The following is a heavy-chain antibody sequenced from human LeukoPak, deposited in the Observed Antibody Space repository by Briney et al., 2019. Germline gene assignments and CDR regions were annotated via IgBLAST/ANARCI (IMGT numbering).Heavy chain of an antibody. D-gene: IGHD3-10*01. V-gene: IGHV4-59*08. J-gene: IGHJ4*02. CDR2: IYYSGSSGST. Sequence: PSETLSLTCTVSGGSISSYYWSWIRQPPGKGLEFIGYIYYSGSSGSTNYNPSLKSRVTISVDTSKNQFSLKLTSVTAADTAVYYCARLSAYYYGSGNYYNPYYFDYWGQGVLVTVSS. CDR3: ARLSAYYYGSGNYYNPYYFDY. CDR1: GGSISSYY.